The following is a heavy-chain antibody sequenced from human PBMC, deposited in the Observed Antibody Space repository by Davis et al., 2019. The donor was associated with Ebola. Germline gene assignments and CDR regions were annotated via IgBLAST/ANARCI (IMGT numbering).Heavy chain of an antibody. D-gene: IGHD6-6*01. CDR1: GYTFTSYG. Sequence: AASVKVSCKASGYTFTSYGISWVRQAPGQGLEWMGWISAYNGNTNYAQKFQGRVTITRDRSMSTAYMELSSLRSEDTAVYYCARLGIAARPGAFDIWGQGTMVTVSS. CDR3: ARLGIAARPGAFDI. CDR2: ISAYNGNT. J-gene: IGHJ3*02. V-gene: IGHV1-18*01.